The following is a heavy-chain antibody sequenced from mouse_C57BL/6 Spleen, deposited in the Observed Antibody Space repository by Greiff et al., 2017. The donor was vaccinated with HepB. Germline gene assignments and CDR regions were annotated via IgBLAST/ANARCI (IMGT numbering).Heavy chain of an antibody. Sequence: VQLQQSGPELVKPGASVKISCKASGYTFTDYYMNWVKQSHGKSLEWIGDINPNNGGTSYNQKFKGKATLTVDKSSSTAYMELRSLTSEDSAVYYCARWDRYWYFDVWGTGTTVTVSS. CDR1: GYTFTDYY. J-gene: IGHJ1*03. CDR3: ARWDRYWYFDV. D-gene: IGHD4-1*01. CDR2: INPNNGGT. V-gene: IGHV1-26*01.